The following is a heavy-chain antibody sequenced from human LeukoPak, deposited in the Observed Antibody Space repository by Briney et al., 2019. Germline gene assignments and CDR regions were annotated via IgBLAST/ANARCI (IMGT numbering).Heavy chain of an antibody. Sequence: GGCLRLSCAPSGFTFIIYGMHWVRHAPGKGLGWVAVISYDGSNKCYADSVKGRFTISRDNSKNTLYLQMNRLRADDTAVYYCAKDFRAKSGSGSYGWFDPWGQGTLVTVSS. J-gene: IGHJ5*02. V-gene: IGHV3-30*18. CDR1: GFTFIIYG. CDR3: AKDFRAKSGSGSYGWFDP. CDR2: ISYDGSNK. D-gene: IGHD3-10*01.